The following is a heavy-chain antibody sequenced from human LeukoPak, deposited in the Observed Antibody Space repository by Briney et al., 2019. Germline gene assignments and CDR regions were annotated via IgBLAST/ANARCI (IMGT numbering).Heavy chain of an antibody. V-gene: IGHV1-8*01. J-gene: IGHJ5*02. CDR2: INPNSGNT. CDR3: ARASDYYDSSGYST. CDR1: GYTFTTYD. D-gene: IGHD3-22*01. Sequence: GASVKVSCKASGYTFTTYDINWVRQATGQGLEWMGWINPNSGNTGYAQKFQGRVTMTRNTSISTAYMELSSLRSEDTAVYYCARASDYYDSSGYSTWGQGTLVTVSS.